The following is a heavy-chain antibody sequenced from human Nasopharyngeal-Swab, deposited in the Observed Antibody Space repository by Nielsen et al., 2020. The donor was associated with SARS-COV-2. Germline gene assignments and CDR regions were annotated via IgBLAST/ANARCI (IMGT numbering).Heavy chain of an antibody. CDR1: GFDVSINA. CDR2: HYVDGRT. CDR3: ARIHFYYMDF. Sequence: GGSLRLSCAASGFDVSINAVIWVRQAPGKGLEWVSMHYVDGRTVYAVSVRGRFAISRDSFTNTVSLQMNDLRAEDTGLYFCARIHFYYMDFWGEGTTVTVSS. J-gene: IGHJ6*03. V-gene: IGHV3-53*01.